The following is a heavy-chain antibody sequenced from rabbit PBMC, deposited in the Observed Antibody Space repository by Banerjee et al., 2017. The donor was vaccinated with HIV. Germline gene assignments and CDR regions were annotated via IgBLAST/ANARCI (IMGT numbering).Heavy chain of an antibody. CDR2: IATGSGNT. D-gene: IGHD6-1*01. CDR1: GFTISSSYW. V-gene: IGHV1S45*01. CDR3: ARGLTLVDL. Sequence: QEQLKESGGDLVKPGASLTLTCTASGFTISSSYWIYWVRQAPGKGLEWIACIATGSGNTYYANWAKGRFTISKTSSTTVTLQLNSLTAADTATYFCARGLTLVDLWGPGTLVTVS. J-gene: IGHJ4*01.